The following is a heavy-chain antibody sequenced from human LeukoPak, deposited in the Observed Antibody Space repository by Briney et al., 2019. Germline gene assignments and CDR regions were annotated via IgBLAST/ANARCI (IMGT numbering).Heavy chain of an antibody. CDR1: GFTFSSYD. CDR2: LSYDGGNK. Sequence: GGSLRLSCEAFGFTFSSYDMHWVRQAPGKGLEWVAVLSYDGGNKYYAESVKGRFTISRDISKSTLYLQMNSLRAEDTALYYCAKSLDYGDYITTYYYYMDVWGKGTTVTISS. CDR3: AKSLDYGDYITTYYYYMDV. J-gene: IGHJ6*03. V-gene: IGHV3-30*18. D-gene: IGHD4-17*01.